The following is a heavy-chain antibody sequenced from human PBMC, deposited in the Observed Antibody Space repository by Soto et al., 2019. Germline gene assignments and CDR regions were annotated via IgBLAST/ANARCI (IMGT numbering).Heavy chain of an antibody. CDR3: ARDTGDSSGWGYYYYGMDV. J-gene: IGHJ6*02. CDR1: GGSISSYY. CDR2: IYTRGST. Sequence: QVQLQESGPGLVKPSETLSLTCTVSGGSISSYYWSWIRQPAGKGLEWIGRIYTRGSTNYNPSLSSRVTMSVDTSKNQSSLKLNPVTAADTAVYYCARDTGDSSGWGYYYYGMDVWGQGTTVTVSS. V-gene: IGHV4-4*07. D-gene: IGHD6-19*01.